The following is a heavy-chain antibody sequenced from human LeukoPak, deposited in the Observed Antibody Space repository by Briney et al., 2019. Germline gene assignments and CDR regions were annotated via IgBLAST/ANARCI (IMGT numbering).Heavy chain of an antibody. J-gene: IGHJ3*02. V-gene: IGHV4-39*01. CDR2: IYYSGST. Sequence: PSETLSLTCTVSGGSIGSTNYYWGWIRQPPGKGLEWIANIYYSGSTYYNPSLKSRVTISVDTSKNQFSLRLNSVTAADTSIYYCARIPTNVVPSAHNGFDIWGQGTMLTVSS. CDR3: ARIPTNVVPSAHNGFDI. CDR1: GGSIGSTNYY. D-gene: IGHD2-2*01.